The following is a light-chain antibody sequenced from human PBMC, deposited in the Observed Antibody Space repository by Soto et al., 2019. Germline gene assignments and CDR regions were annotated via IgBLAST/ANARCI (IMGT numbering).Light chain of an antibody. J-gene: IGKJ5*01. V-gene: IGKV1-39*01. CDR2: GAS. CDR1: QSISTY. CDR3: QQYYNWPPRIT. Sequence: DIQMTQSPSSLSASVGDRVTFTCRASQSISTYLNWYEQKPGKAPNLLIYGASNLQSGVPSRFSGGGSGTELTLTISSLQSEDFAVYYCQQYYNWPPRITFGQGTRLEIK.